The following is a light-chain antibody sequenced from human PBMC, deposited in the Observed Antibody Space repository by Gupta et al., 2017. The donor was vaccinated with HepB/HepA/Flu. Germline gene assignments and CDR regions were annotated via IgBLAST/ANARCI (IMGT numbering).Light chain of an antibody. CDR1: QRLVYTDGNTY. V-gene: IGKV2-30*01. CDR3: MQSKHGPLT. Sequence: VVMTQSPLSLSVTLGQPASISCRSSQRLVYTDGNTYFNWFQQRPGQSPRRLIYKVSNRDSGVPDRFSGSGSGTKCTLKISRVEAEDVGVDDGMQSKHGPLTFCQGTKVEIK. CDR2: KVS. J-gene: IGKJ1*01.